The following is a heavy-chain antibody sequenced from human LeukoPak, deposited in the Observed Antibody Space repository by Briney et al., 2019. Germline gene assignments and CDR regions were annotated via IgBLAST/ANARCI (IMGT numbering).Heavy chain of an antibody. CDR1: GFTFSSYA. CDR2: ISYDGSNK. Sequence: GGSLRLSCAASGFTFSSYAMHWVRQAPGKGLEWVAVISYDGSNKYYADSVKGRFTISRDNSKNTLYLQMNSLRGEDTAVYYCARSGRRELPRTHFDYWGQGTLVAVSS. V-gene: IGHV3-30*04. J-gene: IGHJ4*02. D-gene: IGHD1-26*01. CDR3: ARSGRRELPRTHFDY.